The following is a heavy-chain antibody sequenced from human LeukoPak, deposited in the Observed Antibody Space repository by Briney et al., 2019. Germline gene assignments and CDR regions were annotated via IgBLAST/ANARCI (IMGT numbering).Heavy chain of an antibody. CDR2: ISGSGGST. J-gene: IGHJ4*02. CDR1: GFTFSSYA. Sequence: GGSLGLPCAASGFTFSSYAMSWVRQAPGKGLEWVSAISGSGGSTYYADSVKGRFTISRNNSKNTLYLQMNSLRAEDTAVYYCARLPTLDTAIPTPFDYWGQGTLVTVSS. V-gene: IGHV3-23*01. CDR3: ARLPTLDTAIPTPFDY. D-gene: IGHD2-2*02.